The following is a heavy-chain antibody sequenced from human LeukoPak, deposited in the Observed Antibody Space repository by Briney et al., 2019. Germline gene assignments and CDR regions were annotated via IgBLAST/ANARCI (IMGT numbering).Heavy chain of an antibody. CDR3: ARGPTVTQDAFDT. Sequence: NPSETLSLTCTVSGGSIRGGGYYWSWIRQHPEKGLEWIGYIYDIGSTDYNPSFKSRFTLSVDTSKNQFSLKVNSVTAADTAVYYCARGPTVTQDAFDTWGPGTMVTVSS. J-gene: IGHJ3*02. CDR1: GGSIRGGGYY. D-gene: IGHD4-17*01. V-gene: IGHV4-31*03. CDR2: IYDIGST.